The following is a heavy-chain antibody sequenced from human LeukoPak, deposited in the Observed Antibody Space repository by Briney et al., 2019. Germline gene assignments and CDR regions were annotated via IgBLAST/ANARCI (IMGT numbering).Heavy chain of an antibody. CDR2: IYPGDSDT. V-gene: IGHV5-51*01. CDR3: ARHSKAAAGYDAFDI. CDR1: GYSFITYW. Sequence: GESLKISCKGSGYSFITYWIGWVRQMPGKGLEWMGIIYPGDSDTRYSPSFQGQVTISADKSISTAYLQWSSLKASDTAIYYCARHSKAAAGYDAFDIWGQGAMVTVSS. J-gene: IGHJ3*02. D-gene: IGHD6-13*01.